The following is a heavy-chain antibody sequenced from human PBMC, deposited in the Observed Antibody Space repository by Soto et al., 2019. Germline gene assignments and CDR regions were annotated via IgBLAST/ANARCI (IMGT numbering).Heavy chain of an antibody. Sequence: PSETLSLTCTVSGGSISSSSYYWGWIRQPPGKGLEWIGSIYYSGSTYYNPSLKSRVTISVDTSKNQFSLKLSSVTAADTAVYYCARHRFGLAYSSSHNWFDPWGQGTLVTVSS. V-gene: IGHV4-39*01. CDR3: ARHRFGLAYSSSHNWFDP. J-gene: IGHJ5*02. CDR2: IYYSGST. D-gene: IGHD6-6*01. CDR1: GGSISSSSYY.